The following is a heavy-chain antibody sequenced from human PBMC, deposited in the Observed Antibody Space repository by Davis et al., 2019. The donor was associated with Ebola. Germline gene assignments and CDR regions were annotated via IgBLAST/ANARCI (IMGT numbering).Heavy chain of an antibody. Sequence: LRLSCTVSGGSISNGGYYWNWIRQHPGKGLEWIGYIYYTGTTYYNPSLKSRVTMSVDTSKNHFSLKVISVTAADTAVYYCARRGTSSGYYFDYWGQGTLVTVSS. CDR3: ARRGTSSGYYFDY. J-gene: IGHJ4*02. V-gene: IGHV4-31*03. D-gene: IGHD3-22*01. CDR1: GGSISNGGYY. CDR2: IYYTGTT.